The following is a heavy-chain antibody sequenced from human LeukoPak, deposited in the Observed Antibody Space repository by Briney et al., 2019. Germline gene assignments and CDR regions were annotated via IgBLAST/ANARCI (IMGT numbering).Heavy chain of an antibody. J-gene: IGHJ6*03. CDR3: ARRRYGSYYYYYMDV. V-gene: IGHV4-38-2*02. CDR1: GYSISSGYY. Sequence: SQTLSLTCTVSGYSISSGYYWSWIRQPPGKGLEWIGEINHSGSTNHNPSLKSRVTISVDTPKNQFSLKLSSVTAADTAVYYCARRRYGSYYYYYMDVWGKGTTVTISS. CDR2: INHSGST. D-gene: IGHD1-26*01.